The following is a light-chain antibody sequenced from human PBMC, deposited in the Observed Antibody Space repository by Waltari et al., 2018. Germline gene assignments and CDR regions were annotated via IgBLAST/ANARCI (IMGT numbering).Light chain of an antibody. J-gene: IGKJ1*01. CDR1: QSVSSSY. V-gene: IGKV3-20*01. CDR2: GAS. CDR3: QQYSSSPRT. Sequence: EIVLTQSPGTLSLSPGDRATLSCRASQSVSSSYLAWYQQKPGQAPRLLIYGASSRATGIPDRFSGSGSGTGFTLTISRLVPEDFAVYYCQQYSSSPRTFGQGTKVEIK.